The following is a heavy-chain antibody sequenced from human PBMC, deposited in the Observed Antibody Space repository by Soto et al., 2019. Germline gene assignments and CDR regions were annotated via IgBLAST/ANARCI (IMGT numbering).Heavy chain of an antibody. CDR2: ISGSGDHT. V-gene: IGHV3-23*01. J-gene: IGHJ4*02. D-gene: IGHD3-16*02. CDR3: VKDLLMLSFGEVVDHLDV. CDR1: GFTFSLYA. Sequence: RLSCVPSGFTFSLYAMDWVRQAPGKGLEWVSSISGSGDHTHYADSVKGRFTISRDNSKNTLYLQMTSLRGEDTAMYYCVKDLLMLSFGEVVDHLDVWGQGSSLTGSS.